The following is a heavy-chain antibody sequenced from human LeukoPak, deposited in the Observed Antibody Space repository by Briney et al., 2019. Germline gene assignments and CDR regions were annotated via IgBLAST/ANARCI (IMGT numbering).Heavy chain of an antibody. CDR3: ARARWSGYNSRADYYGMDV. CDR1: GYTFTGYY. Sequence: GASVKVSCKASGYTFTGYYMHWVRQAPGQGLEWMGWIIPILGIANYAQKFQGRVTITADKSTSTAYMELSSLRSEDTAVYYCARARWSGYNSRADYYGMDVWGQGTTVTVSS. J-gene: IGHJ6*02. V-gene: IGHV1-69*10. CDR2: IIPILGIA. D-gene: IGHD5-12*01.